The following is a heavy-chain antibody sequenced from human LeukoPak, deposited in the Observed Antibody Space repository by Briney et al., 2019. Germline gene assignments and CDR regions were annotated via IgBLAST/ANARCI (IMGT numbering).Heavy chain of an antibody. Sequence: SETLSLTCTVSGGSISSGDYYWSWIRQHPGKGLEWIAYIYYSGSTYYNPSLKSRVTTSVDTSRNQFSLKLSSVTAADTAVYYCARRLSWSKYYFDYWGQGILVTVSS. J-gene: IGHJ4*02. CDR2: IYYSGST. CDR1: GGSISSGDYY. CDR3: ARRLSWSKYYFDY. V-gene: IGHV4-31*03. D-gene: IGHD6-13*01.